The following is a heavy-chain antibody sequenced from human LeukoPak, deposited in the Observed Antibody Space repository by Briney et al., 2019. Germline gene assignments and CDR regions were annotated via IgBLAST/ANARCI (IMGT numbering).Heavy chain of an antibody. Sequence: GGSLGLSCTASGVTFSNYWMSWVRRAPGKGLEWVANIKEDGGEKNYVDSVRGRFTITRDNSRNSLYLQMNSLRGEDTAVYYCATERRGSSTYDGKEAFDFWGQGTLVTVSS. D-gene: IGHD6-13*01. J-gene: IGHJ4*02. CDR3: ATERRGSSTYDGKEAFDF. V-gene: IGHV3-7*01. CDR1: GVTFSNYW. CDR2: IKEDGGEK.